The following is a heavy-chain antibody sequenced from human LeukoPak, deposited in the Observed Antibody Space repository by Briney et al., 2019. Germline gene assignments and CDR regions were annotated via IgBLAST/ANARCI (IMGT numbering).Heavy chain of an antibody. CDR1: GFTFSSYW. CDR3: ARDQTLSSWSAFDI. J-gene: IGHJ3*02. CDR2: IYSGGST. D-gene: IGHD6-13*01. V-gene: IGHV3-66*01. Sequence: GGSLRLSCAASGFTFSSYWMSWVRQAPGKGLEWVSVIYSGGSTYYADSVKGRFTISRDNSKNTLYLQMNSLRAEDTAVYYCARDQTLSSWSAFDIWGQGTMVTVSS.